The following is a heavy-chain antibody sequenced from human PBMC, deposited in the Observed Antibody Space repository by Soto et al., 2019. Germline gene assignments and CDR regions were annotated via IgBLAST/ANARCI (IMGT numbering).Heavy chain of an antibody. Sequence: EVQLLESGGGLVQPGGSLRLSCAASGLPFSSYAMSWVRQAPGKGLEWVSSISISGGNTYYADSVRGRFTISRDNSKNTLYLQMNSLAAEDTAIYYCANEIRRNDYWRHGTLVTVSS. CDR2: ISISGGNT. CDR1: GLPFSSYA. V-gene: IGHV3-23*01. J-gene: IGHJ4*01. CDR3: ANEIRRNDY. D-gene: IGHD4-17*01.